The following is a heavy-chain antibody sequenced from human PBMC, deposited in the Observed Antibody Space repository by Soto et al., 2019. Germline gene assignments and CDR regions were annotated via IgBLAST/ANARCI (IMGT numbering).Heavy chain of an antibody. J-gene: IGHJ6*03. CDR1: GYTFTVYY. V-gene: IGHV1-2*04. CDR2: INPNSGGT. Sequence: VASVKVSCKASGYTFTVYYMHWVRQAPGQGLEWMGWINPNSGGTNYAQKFQGWVTMTRDTSISTAYMELSRLRSDDTAVYYCARGRISGSSSYYYYYMDVWGKGTTVTVSS. D-gene: IGHD6-6*01. CDR3: ARGRISGSSSYYYYYMDV.